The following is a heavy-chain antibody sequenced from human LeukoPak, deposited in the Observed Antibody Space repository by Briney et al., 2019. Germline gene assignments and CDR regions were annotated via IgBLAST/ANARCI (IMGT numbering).Heavy chain of an antibody. CDR1: GFTFSSYS. Sequence: GGSLRLSCAASGFTFSSYSMNWVRQAPGKGLEWVSPISSSSSYIYYADSVKGRFTISRDNAKNSLYLQMNSLRAEDTAVYYCAREPTVTTGPNFDYWGQGTLVTVSS. V-gene: IGHV3-21*01. J-gene: IGHJ4*02. CDR2: ISSSSSYI. D-gene: IGHD4-17*01. CDR3: AREPTVTTGPNFDY.